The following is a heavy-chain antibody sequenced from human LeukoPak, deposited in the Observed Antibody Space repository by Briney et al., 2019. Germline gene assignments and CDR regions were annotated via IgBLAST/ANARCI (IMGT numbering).Heavy chain of an antibody. Sequence: GGSLRLSCAASGFTFSSYSMNWVRQAPGKGLEWASSISSSSSYIYYADSVKGRFTISRDNAKNSLYLQMNSLRAEDTAVYYCARDSDGYYFDYWGQGTLVTVSS. CDR2: ISSSSSYI. J-gene: IGHJ4*02. CDR1: GFTFSSYS. CDR3: ARDSDGYYFDY. V-gene: IGHV3-21*01.